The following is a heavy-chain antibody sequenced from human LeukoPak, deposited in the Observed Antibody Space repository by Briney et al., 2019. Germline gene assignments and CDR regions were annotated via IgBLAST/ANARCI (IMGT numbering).Heavy chain of an antibody. D-gene: IGHD3-10*01. CDR1: GGSISSGGYY. CDR2: IYHSGST. CDR3: ARMIYYYGSGSLDY. V-gene: IGHV4-30-2*02. Sequence: SETLSLTCTVSGGSISSGGYYWSWIRQPPGKGLEWIGYIYHSGSTYYNPSLKSRVTISVDRSKNQFSLKLSSVTAADTAVYYCARMIYYYGSGSLDYWGQGTLVTVSS. J-gene: IGHJ4*02.